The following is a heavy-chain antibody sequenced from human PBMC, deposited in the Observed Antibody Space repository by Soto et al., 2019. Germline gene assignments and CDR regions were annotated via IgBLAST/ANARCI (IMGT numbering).Heavy chain of an antibody. CDR2: IKSKTDGGTT. CDR3: THDYGDYRYYFDY. CDR1: GFTFSDHY. J-gene: IGHJ4*02. Sequence: EVQLVESGGGLVQPGGSLRLSCAASGFTFSDHYMDWVRQAPGKGLEWVGRIKSKTDGGTTDYVAPVKGRFTISRDDSKNTLYLQMNSLKIEDTAVYYCTHDYGDYRYYFDYWGPGTLVTVSS. D-gene: IGHD4-17*01. V-gene: IGHV3-15*01.